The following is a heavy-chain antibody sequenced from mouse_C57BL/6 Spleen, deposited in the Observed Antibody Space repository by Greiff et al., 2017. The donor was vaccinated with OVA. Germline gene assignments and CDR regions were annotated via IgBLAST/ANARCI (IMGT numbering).Heavy chain of an antibody. V-gene: IGHV1-81*01. J-gene: IGHJ3*01. D-gene: IGHD2-4*01. CDR1: GYTFTSSG. CDR3: ARTLYYDYDGGLFAY. CDR2: IYPRSGNT. Sequence: VQLQQSGDELARPGASVKLSCKASGYTFTSSGISWVKQRTGQGLEWIGEIYPRSGNTYYNEKFKGKATLTADKSSSTAYMELRSLTSEDSAVYFCARTLYYDYDGGLFAYWGQGTLVTVSA.